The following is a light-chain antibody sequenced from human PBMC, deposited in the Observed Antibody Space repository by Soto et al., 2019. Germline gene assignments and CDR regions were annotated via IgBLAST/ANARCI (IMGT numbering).Light chain of an antibody. J-gene: IGLJ1*01. CDR3: SSYTSSRTYV. CDR2: DVT. V-gene: IGLV2-14*01. CDR1: SSDVGGYDY. Sequence: QSALTQPASVSGSPGQSVTISCTGTSSDVGGYDYVSWYQHHPGKAPKLVIYDVTYRPSGVSDRFSGSKSANTASLTISGLQAEDEADYYCSSYTSSRTYVFGAGTKVT.